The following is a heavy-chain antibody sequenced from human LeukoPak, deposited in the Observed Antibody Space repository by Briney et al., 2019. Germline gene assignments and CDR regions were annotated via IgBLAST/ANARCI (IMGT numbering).Heavy chain of an antibody. Sequence: GASVKVSCKASGYTFTSYDINWVRQATGQGLEWMGWMNPNSGNTGYAQKFQGRVTMTRNTSISTAYMELSSLRSEDTAVYYCATDWEMVRGPLWGMDVWGQGTTVTVSS. V-gene: IGHV1-8*01. D-gene: IGHD3-10*01. J-gene: IGHJ6*02. CDR1: GYTFTSYD. CDR2: MNPNSGNT. CDR3: ATDWEMVRGPLWGMDV.